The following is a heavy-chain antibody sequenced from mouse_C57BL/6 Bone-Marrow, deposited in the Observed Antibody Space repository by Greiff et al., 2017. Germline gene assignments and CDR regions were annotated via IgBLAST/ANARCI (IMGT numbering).Heavy chain of an antibody. V-gene: IGHV1-15*01. CDR1: GYTFTDYE. Sequence: QVHVKQSGAELVRPGASVTLSCKASGYTFTDYEMHWVKQTPVHGLEWIGAIDPETGGTAYNQKFKGKAILTADKSSSTAYMELRSLTSEDSAVYYCTRGRDGAYWGQGTLVTVSA. CDR2: IDPETGGT. D-gene: IGHD3-3*01. J-gene: IGHJ3*01. CDR3: TRGRDGAY.